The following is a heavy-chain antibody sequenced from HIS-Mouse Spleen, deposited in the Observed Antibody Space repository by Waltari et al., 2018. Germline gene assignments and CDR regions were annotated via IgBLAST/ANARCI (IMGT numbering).Heavy chain of an antibody. CDR2: INHSGST. CDR3: ARAPPLPGY. CDR1: GGSFSGYY. J-gene: IGHJ4*02. V-gene: IGHV4-34*01. Sequence: QVQLQQWGAGLLKPSETLSLTCAVYGGSFSGYYWSWIRQPPGKGLEWIGEINHSGSTTYNPALKSRVTISVDTSKNQFSLKLSSVTAADTAVYYCARAPPLPGYWGQGTLVTVSS.